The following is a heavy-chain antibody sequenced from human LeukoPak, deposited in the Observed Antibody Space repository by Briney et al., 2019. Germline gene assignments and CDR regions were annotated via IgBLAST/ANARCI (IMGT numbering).Heavy chain of an antibody. CDR2: INLNSGGT. V-gene: IGHV1-2*02. J-gene: IGHJ4*02. CDR1: GYTFIAYF. CDR3: VGDHPEELVDLDY. D-gene: IGHD1-7*01. Sequence: ASVKVSCKSSGYTFIAYFIHWVRQAPGQGLEWMGWINLNSGGTNYAQKFQDRVTMTRDTSISTAYMELSRLSSDDTAVYYCVGDHPEELVDLDYWGQGTLVTVSS.